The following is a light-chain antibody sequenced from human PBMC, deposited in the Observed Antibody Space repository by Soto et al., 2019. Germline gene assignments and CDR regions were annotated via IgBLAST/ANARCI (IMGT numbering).Light chain of an antibody. CDR2: SNN. V-gene: IGLV1-44*01. CDR3: AAWDDSLNGVV. Sequence: QSVLTQPPSASGTPGHRVTLSCSGSSSNIGSNTVNWYQQLPGTAPKLLIYSNNQRPSGVPDRFSGSKSGTSASLAISGLQSEDEADYYCAAWDDSLNGVVFGGGTKVTVL. CDR1: SSNIGSNT. J-gene: IGLJ2*01.